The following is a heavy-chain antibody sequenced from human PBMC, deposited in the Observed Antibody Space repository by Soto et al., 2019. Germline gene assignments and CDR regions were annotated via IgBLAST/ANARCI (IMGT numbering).Heavy chain of an antibody. CDR2: ISAYNGNT. D-gene: IGHD2-15*01. Sequence: ASVKVSCKASGGTFSSYAISWVRQAPGQGLEWMGWISAYNGNTNYAQKLQGRVTMTTDTSTSTAYMELRSLRSDDTAVYYCAVWVAARDYWGQGTLVTVSS. J-gene: IGHJ4*02. CDR3: AVWVAARDY. V-gene: IGHV1-18*01. CDR1: GGTFSSYA.